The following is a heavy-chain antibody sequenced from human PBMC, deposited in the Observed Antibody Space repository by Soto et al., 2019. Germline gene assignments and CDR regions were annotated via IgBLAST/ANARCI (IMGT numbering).Heavy chain of an antibody. J-gene: IGHJ5*02. Sequence: SETLSLTCAVYGGSFSGYYWSWIRHPPGKGLEWIGEINHSGSTNYNPSLKSRVTISVDTSKNQFSLKLSSVTAADTAVYYCAKIYGSGSLNWFDPWGQGTLVTVSS. CDR3: AKIYGSGSLNWFDP. D-gene: IGHD3-10*01. CDR2: INHSGST. V-gene: IGHV4-34*01. CDR1: GGSFSGYY.